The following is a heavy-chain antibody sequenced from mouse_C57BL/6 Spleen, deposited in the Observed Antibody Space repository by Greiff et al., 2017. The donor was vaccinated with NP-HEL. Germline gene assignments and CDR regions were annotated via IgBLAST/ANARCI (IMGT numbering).Heavy chain of an antibody. CDR3: TRAGVIDTVVGYFEV. CDR2: IDPETGGT. Sequence: QVQLQQSGAELVRPGASVTLSCKASGYPFTDYEMHWVKQTPVHGLEWIGAIDPETGGTAYNQKFKGKAILTADTSSSTAYIELRSLTSEDSAVYYCTRAGVIDTVVGYFEVWGTGTTVTVSS. CDR1: GYPFTDYE. V-gene: IGHV1-15*01. J-gene: IGHJ1*03. D-gene: IGHD1-1*01.